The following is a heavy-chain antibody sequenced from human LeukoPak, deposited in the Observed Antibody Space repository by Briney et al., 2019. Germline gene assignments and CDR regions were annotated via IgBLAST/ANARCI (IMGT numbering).Heavy chain of an antibody. CDR3: ARGGAVERYCSSTSCYWVDAFDI. J-gene: IGHJ3*02. V-gene: IGHV5-10-1*01. D-gene: IGHD2-2*01. Sequence: GESLKISCKGSGYSFTSYWISWVRQMPGKGLEWMGRIDPSDSYTHYSPSFQGHVTISADKSISTAYLQWSSLKASDTAMYYCARGGAVERYCSSTSCYWVDAFDIWGQGTMVTVSS. CDR2: IDPSDSYT. CDR1: GYSFTSYW.